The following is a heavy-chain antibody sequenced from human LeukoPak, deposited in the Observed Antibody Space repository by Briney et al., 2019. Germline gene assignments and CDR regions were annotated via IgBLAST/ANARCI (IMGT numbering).Heavy chain of an antibody. V-gene: IGHV4-34*01. D-gene: IGHD3-10*01. CDR2: INHSGST. Sequence: SETLSLTCAVYGGSFSGYYWSWIRQPPGKGLEWIGEINHSGSTNYNPSLKSRVTISVDTSKNQFSLKLSSVTAADTAVYYCAREWGHYYGSGSYNYGAFDIWGQGTMVTASS. CDR3: AREWGHYYGSGSYNYGAFDI. J-gene: IGHJ3*02. CDR1: GGSFSGYY.